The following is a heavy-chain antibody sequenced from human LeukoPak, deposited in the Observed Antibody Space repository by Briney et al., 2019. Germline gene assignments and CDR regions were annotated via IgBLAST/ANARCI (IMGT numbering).Heavy chain of an antibody. V-gene: IGHV1-69*06. CDR3: ARYSGSYPHNWFDP. J-gene: IGHJ5*02. Sequence: SVKVSCKASGGTFSSYAISWVRQAPGQGLEWMGGIIPIFGTANYAQKFQGRVTITADKSTSTAYMELSSLRSEDTAVYYCARYSGSYPHNWFDPWGQGTLVTVSS. CDR2: IIPIFGTA. CDR1: GGTFSSYA. D-gene: IGHD1-26*01.